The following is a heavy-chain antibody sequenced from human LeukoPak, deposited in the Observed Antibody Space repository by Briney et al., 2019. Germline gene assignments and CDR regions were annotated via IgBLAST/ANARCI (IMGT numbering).Heavy chain of an antibody. D-gene: IGHD3-3*01. J-gene: IGHJ4*02. CDR1: GFTFSSYG. CDR2: VWYDGSNK. V-gene: IGHV3-33*01. CDR3: ARVKGLRFLEWLFHNFDY. Sequence: GRSLRLSCAASGFTFSSYGMHWVRQAPGKGLEWVANVWYDGSNKYYADSVKGRFTISRDNSKNTLYLQMNSLRAEDTAVYYCARVKGLRFLEWLFHNFDYWGQGTLVTVSS.